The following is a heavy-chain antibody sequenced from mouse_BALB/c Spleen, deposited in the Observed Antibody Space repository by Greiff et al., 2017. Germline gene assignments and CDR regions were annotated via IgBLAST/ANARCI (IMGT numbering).Heavy chain of an antibody. D-gene: IGHD2-4*01. J-gene: IGHJ3*01. Sequence: EVQVVESGGGLVKPGGSLKLSCAASGFTFSDYYMYWVRQTPEKRLEWVATISDGGSYTYYPDSVKGRFTISRDNAKNNLYLQMSSLKSEDTAMYYCAREGDDYGFAYWGEGTLVTVSA. V-gene: IGHV5-4*02. CDR1: GFTFSDYY. CDR2: ISDGGSYT. CDR3: AREGDDYGFAY.